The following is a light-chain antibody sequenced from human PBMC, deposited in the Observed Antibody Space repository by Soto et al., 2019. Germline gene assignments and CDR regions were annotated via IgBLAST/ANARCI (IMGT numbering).Light chain of an antibody. CDR3: QQRSNWLT. J-gene: IGKJ4*01. CDR2: DAS. V-gene: IGKV3-11*01. Sequence: EIVLTQSPGTLSLSPGERATLSCRASQSVTNNQLAWFRQKPGQAPRLLIYDASNRATGILARFSGSGSGTDFTLTISSLEPEDFAVHYCQQRSNWLTFGGGTKVDIK. CDR1: QSVTNN.